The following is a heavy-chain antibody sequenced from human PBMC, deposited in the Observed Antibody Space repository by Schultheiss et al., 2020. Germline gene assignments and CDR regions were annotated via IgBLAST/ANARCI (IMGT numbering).Heavy chain of an antibody. J-gene: IGHJ6*02. CDR3: ARGEVEMATINGPYYYYGMDV. V-gene: IGHV4-61*01. D-gene: IGHD5-24*01. Sequence: SETLSLSCTVSGGSVSSGSYYWSWIRQPPGKGLEWIGEINHSGSTNYNPSLKSRVIISVDTSKNQFSLKLSSVTAADTAVYYCARGEVEMATINGPYYYYGMDVWGQGTTVTVSS. CDR1: GGSVSSGSYY. CDR2: INHSGST.